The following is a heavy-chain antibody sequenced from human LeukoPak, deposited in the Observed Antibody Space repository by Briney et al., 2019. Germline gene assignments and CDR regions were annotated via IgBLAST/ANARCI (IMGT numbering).Heavy chain of an antibody. J-gene: IGHJ6*02. CDR3: AKFCAPPAEIAAAGIMYYYGVYV. Sequence: GGSLRLSCAASGFTFSSYAMSWVRQAPGKGLEWVSAISGSGGSTYYADSVKGRFTTSRDNSKNTLYLQMNSLRAEDTAVYYCAKFCAPPAEIAAAGIMYYYGVYVWGQGTTVNVSS. CDR2: ISGSGGST. V-gene: IGHV3-23*01. D-gene: IGHD6-13*01. CDR1: GFTFSSYA.